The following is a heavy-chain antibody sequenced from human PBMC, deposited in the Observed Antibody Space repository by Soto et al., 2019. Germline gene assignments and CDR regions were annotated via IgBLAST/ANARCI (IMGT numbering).Heavy chain of an antibody. V-gene: IGHV4-38-2*01. CDR3: ARAYYDGNNYRTRGWFDP. J-gene: IGHJ5*02. CDR1: GYSLNSGYY. Sequence: NPSETLSLTCGVSGYSLNSGYYWGWIRQPPGKGLEWIGSIHHSVITYYSPSLRSRLSLSVDTSKNQFSLKLTSVTAADTAVYYCARAYYDGNNYRTRGWFDPWGQGILVTVSS. CDR2: IHHSVIT. D-gene: IGHD3-16*01.